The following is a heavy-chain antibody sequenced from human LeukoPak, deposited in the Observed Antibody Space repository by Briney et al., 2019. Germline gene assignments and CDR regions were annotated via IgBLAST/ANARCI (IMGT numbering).Heavy chain of an antibody. Sequence: SVKVSCKASGYTFTTYYMHWVRQAAGQGFEWMGIINPSSGTTNHAHTFQGRITVTRDTSPHPVYMELGSVRSEDPAVYYCASPISGTTLHYWGQGTLVTVSS. CDR3: ASPISGTTLHY. J-gene: IGHJ4*02. CDR2: INPSSGTT. CDR1: GYTFTTYY. D-gene: IGHD1-7*01. V-gene: IGHV1-46*01.